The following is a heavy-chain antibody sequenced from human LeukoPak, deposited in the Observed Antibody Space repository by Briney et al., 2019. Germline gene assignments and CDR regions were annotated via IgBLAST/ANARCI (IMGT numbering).Heavy chain of an antibody. J-gene: IGHJ6*02. D-gene: IGHD6-19*01. Sequence: SETLSLTCTVSGGSISSYYWSWIRQPPGKGLEWIGYIYYSGSTNYNPSLKSRVTISVDTSKNQFSLKLSSVTAADTAVCYCARHGVAGTVVDEQITFWANYYYGMDVWGQGTTVTVSS. CDR3: ARHGVAGTVVDEQITFWANYYYGMDV. CDR2: IYYSGST. CDR1: GGSISSYY. V-gene: IGHV4-59*08.